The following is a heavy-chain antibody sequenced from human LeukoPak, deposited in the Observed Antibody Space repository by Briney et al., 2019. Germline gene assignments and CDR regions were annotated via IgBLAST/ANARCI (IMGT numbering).Heavy chain of an antibody. CDR2: IYYSGST. J-gene: IGHJ4*02. CDR3: ARAPTVTGYFDY. D-gene: IGHD4-17*01. Sequence: SQTLSLTCTVSGGSISSGGYYWSWIRQHPGKGLEWIGYIYYSGSTYYNPSLKSRVTISVDTSKNQFSLKLSSVTAADTAVYYCARAPTVTGYFDYWGQGTLVTVSS. CDR1: GGSISSGGYY. V-gene: IGHV4-31*03.